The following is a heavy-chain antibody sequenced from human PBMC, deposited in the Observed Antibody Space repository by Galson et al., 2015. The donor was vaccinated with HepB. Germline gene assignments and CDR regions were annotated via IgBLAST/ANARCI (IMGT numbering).Heavy chain of an antibody. CDR2: TYYRSKWYN. Sequence: CAISGDSVSSNSAAWNRIRQSPSRGLEWLGRTYYRSKWYNDYAVSVKSRITINPDASKNQFSLQLNSVTPEDTAVYYCAREGYNYVNDAFDIWGQGTMVIVSS. J-gene: IGHJ3*02. D-gene: IGHD5-24*01. CDR1: GDSVSSNSAA. CDR3: AREGYNYVNDAFDI. V-gene: IGHV6-1*01.